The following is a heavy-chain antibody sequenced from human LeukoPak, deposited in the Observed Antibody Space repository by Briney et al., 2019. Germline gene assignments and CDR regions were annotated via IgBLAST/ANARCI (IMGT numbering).Heavy chain of an antibody. CDR2: MNPNSGNT. D-gene: IGHD6-13*01. Sequence: ASVKVSCKASGYTFTSYDINLVRQATGQGLEWMGWMNPNSGNTGYAQKFQGRVTMTRNTSISTAYMELSSLRSEDTAVYYCARGGQQLVGYYFDYWGQGTLVTVSS. V-gene: IGHV1-8*01. J-gene: IGHJ4*02. CDR1: GYTFTSYD. CDR3: ARGGQQLVGYYFDY.